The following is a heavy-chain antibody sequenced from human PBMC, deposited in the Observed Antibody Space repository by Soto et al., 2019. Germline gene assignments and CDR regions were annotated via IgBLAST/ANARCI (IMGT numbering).Heavy chain of an antibody. V-gene: IGHV3-15*07. D-gene: IGHD3-22*01. Sequence: GGSLRLSCAASGFTFSNAWMNWVRQAPGKGLEWVGRIKSKTDGGTTDYAAPVKGRFTISRDDSKNTLYLQMNSLKTEDTAVYYCTATGPMIVVVIHPFFTPGSDYWGQGTLVTVSS. CDR2: IKSKTDGGTT. CDR3: TATGPMIVVVIHPFFTPGSDY. J-gene: IGHJ4*02. CDR1: GFTFSNAW.